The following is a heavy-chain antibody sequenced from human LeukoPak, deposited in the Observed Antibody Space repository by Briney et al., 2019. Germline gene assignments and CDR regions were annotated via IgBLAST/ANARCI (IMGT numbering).Heavy chain of an antibody. V-gene: IGHV3-66*01. D-gene: IGHD3-9*01. CDR2: IYSGGST. CDR1: GFTVSSNY. Sequence: GGSLRLSCAASGFTVSSNYMSWVRQAPGKGLEWVSVIYSGGSTYYADSVKGRFTISRDNSKNTLYLQMNSLRAEDTAVYYCARGSRYFDWADDPDAFDIWGQGTMVTVSS. J-gene: IGHJ3*02. CDR3: ARGSRYFDWADDPDAFDI.